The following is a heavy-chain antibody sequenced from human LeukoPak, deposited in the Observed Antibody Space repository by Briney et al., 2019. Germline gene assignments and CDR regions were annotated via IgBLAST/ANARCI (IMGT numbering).Heavy chain of an antibody. CDR1: GFTFSTYG. J-gene: IGHJ3*02. Sequence: GGSLRLSCAASGFTFSTYGMHWVRQAPGKGLEWLAVIWNDGSQKYYADSVKGRFAVSRDNSKNTLFLQVNSLRVEDTSIYYCAKDGGNGYSHDAFDIWGQGTMVTVSS. D-gene: IGHD5-24*01. V-gene: IGHV3-33*06. CDR3: AKDGGNGYSHDAFDI. CDR2: IWNDGSQK.